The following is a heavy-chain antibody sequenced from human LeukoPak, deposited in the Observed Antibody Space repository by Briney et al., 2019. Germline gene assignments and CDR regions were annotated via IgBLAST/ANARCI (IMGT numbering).Heavy chain of an antibody. V-gene: IGHV4-30-4*08. CDR1: GVSISSGVYY. D-gene: IGHD2-21*02. J-gene: IGHJ4*02. Sequence: PSETLSLTCTVSGVSISSGVYYWSWIRQPPGKGLECIGFVSFRGSAYYNPSLKSRVTISVDTSKSEFSLRLSSVTAADTAVYYCATMGVSVTAGYYFDFWDQGTLVTVSS. CDR2: VSFRGSA. CDR3: ATMGVSVTAGYYFDF.